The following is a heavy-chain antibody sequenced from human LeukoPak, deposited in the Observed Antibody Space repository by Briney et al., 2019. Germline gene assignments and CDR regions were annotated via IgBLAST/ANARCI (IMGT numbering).Heavy chain of an antibody. D-gene: IGHD3-22*01. J-gene: IGHJ6*02. CDR1: GFTVSSNH. CDR3: ARERVVAMTYGMDV. Sequence: PGGSLRLSCAASGFTVSSNHMSWVRQAPGKGLEWVAVIWYGGSNKYYADSVKGRFTISRDNSKNTLYLQMNSLRAEDTAVYYCARERVVAMTYGMDVWGQGTTVTVSS. V-gene: IGHV3-33*08. CDR2: IWYGGSNK.